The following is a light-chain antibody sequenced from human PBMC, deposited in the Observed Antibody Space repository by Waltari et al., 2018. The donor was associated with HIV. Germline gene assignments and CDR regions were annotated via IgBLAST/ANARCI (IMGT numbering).Light chain of an antibody. CDR1: QRIDTTS. CDR2: GAS. J-gene: IGKJ1*01. V-gene: IGKV3D-7*01. Sequence: VLTQSPGTLSVSPGDRATLSCRASQRIDTTSLSWYQQKPGQAPRLVIYGASTRASGIPPRFSGSGSGTDFTLTISSLQPEDVASYYCLQDYNLPGAFGQGTRVEIK. CDR3: LQDYNLPGA.